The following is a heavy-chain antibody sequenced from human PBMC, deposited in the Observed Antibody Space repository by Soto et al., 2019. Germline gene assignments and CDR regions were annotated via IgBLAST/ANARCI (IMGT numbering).Heavy chain of an antibody. CDR1: GGSFSGYY. CDR2: INHSGST. V-gene: IGHV4-34*01. J-gene: IGHJ6*02. Sequence: SETLSLTCAVYGGSFSGYYWSWIRQPPGKGLEWIGEINHSGSTNYNPSLKSRVTISVDTSKNQFSLKLSSVTAADTAVYYCARGPRVAAMVTLVFYYGMDVWGQGTTVTSP. CDR3: ARGPRVAAMVTLVFYYGMDV. D-gene: IGHD5-18*01.